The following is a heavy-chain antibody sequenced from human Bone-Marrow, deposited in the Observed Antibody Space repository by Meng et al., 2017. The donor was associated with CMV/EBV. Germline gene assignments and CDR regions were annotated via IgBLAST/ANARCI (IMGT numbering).Heavy chain of an antibody. D-gene: IGHD4-23*01. Sequence: ESLKISCAVYGGSFSGYYWSWIRQPPGKGLEWIGEINHSGSTNYNPSLKSRVTISVDTSKNQFSLKLSSVTAADTAVYYCARAGGRVDYWGQGTLVNVAS. CDR2: INHSGST. CDR3: ARAGGRVDY. J-gene: IGHJ4*02. V-gene: IGHV4-34*01. CDR1: GGSFSGYY.